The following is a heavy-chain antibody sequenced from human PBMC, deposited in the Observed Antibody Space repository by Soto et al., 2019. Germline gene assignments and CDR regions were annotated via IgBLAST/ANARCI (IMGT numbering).Heavy chain of an antibody. D-gene: IGHD3-3*01. J-gene: IGHJ4*02. Sequence: ASVKVSCKASGYTFASYGISWVRQAPGQGLEWMGWISAYNGNTNYAQKLQGRVTMTTDTSTSTAYMELRSLRSDDTAVYYCARLKVEYYDFWSGYYISSIDYWXQGTLVTVSS. CDR1: GYTFASYG. CDR2: ISAYNGNT. CDR3: ARLKVEYYDFWSGYYISSIDY. V-gene: IGHV1-18*01.